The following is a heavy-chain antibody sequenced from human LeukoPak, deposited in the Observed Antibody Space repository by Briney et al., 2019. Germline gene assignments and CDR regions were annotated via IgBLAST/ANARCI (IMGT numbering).Heavy chain of an antibody. Sequence: ASVKVSCKASGYTFTGYYMHWVRQAPGQGLEWMGRINPNSGGTNYAQKFQGRVTMTRDTSISTAYMELRSLRSDDTAVYYCAGVKGAYYYDSSGYYWDAFDIWGQGTMVTVSS. D-gene: IGHD3-22*01. J-gene: IGHJ3*02. CDR3: AGVKGAYYYDSSGYYWDAFDI. CDR1: GYTFTGYY. CDR2: INPNSGGT. V-gene: IGHV1-2*06.